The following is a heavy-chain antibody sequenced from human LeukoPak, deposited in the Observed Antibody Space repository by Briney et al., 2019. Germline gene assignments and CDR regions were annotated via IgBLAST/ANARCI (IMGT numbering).Heavy chain of an antibody. CDR3: TRGCRTLYDALTGPNWFDP. D-gene: IGHD3-9*01. CDR1: GDSISSGDYY. J-gene: IGHJ5*02. Sequence: SETLSLTCTVSGDSISSGDYYWSWIRQPPGKDLEWIGSIYYNGRTYYNPSLKSRLSISLDTSKNQFSLNLSSVTAADTAVYYCTRGCRTLYDALTGPNWFDPWGQGTLVTVSS. CDR2: IYYNGRT. V-gene: IGHV4-30-4*01.